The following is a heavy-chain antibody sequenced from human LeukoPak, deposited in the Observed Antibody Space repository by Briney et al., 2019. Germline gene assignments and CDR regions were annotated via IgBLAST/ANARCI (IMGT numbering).Heavy chain of an antibody. V-gene: IGHV3-21*01. CDR3: ARGITMIVVVTDAFDI. J-gene: IGHJ3*02. Sequence: NPGGSLRLSCAASGFTFSSYSMNWVRQAPGKGLEWVSSISSSRSYIYYADSVKGRFTISRDNAKNSLYLQMNSLRAEDTAVYYCARGITMIVVVTDAFDIWGQGTMVTVSS. D-gene: IGHD3-22*01. CDR1: GFTFSSYS. CDR2: ISSSRSYI.